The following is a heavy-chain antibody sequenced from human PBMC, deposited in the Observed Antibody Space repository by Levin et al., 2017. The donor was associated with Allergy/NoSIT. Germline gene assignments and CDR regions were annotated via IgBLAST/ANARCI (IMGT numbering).Heavy chain of an antibody. CDR1: GFTFDDYA. V-gene: IGHV3-9*01. CDR2: ISWNGVYI. CDR3: AKGEPPDYGDYRYAWEV. J-gene: IGHJ6*02. D-gene: IGHD4-17*01. Sequence: GGSLRLSCAASGFTFDDYAMQWVRQAPGKGLEWVSGISWNGVYIGYADSVKGRFTISRDNAKNTLYLEMNSLGPEDTALYYCAKGEPPDYGDYRYAWEVWGQGTAVTVSS.